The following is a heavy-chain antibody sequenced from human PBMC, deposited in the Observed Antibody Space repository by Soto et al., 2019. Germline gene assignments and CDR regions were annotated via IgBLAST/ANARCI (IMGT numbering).Heavy chain of an antibody. CDR3: AKDFPIYSYCYAFDY. CDR1: GFTFSSDG. V-gene: IGHV3-30*18. D-gene: IGHD5-18*01. CDR2: ISYDGSNK. J-gene: IGHJ4*02. Sequence: QVQLVEPGGGVVQPGRSLRLSCAASGFTFSSDGMHWVRQAPGKGLEWVAVISYDGSNKYYADSVKGRFTISRDNTKNALYLQMNSLRAEDTVVYYCAKDFPIYSYCYAFDYWGQGTLVTVSS.